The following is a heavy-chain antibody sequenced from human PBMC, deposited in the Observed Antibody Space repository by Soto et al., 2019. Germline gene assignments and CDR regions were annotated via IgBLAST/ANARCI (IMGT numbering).Heavy chain of an antibody. Sequence: ASVKVSCKASGYAFTSYAMHWVRQAPGQRLEWMGWINAGNGNTKYSQKFQGRVTVTRDTSASTAYMELSSLRAEDTAVYYCAREPLAVAGLDYWGHGTLVTVSS. V-gene: IGHV1-3*01. CDR3: AREPLAVAGLDY. CDR2: INAGNGNT. CDR1: GYAFTSYA. D-gene: IGHD6-19*01. J-gene: IGHJ4*01.